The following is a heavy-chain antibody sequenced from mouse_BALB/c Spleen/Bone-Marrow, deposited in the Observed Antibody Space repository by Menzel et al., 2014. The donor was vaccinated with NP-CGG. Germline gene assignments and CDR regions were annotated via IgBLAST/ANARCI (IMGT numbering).Heavy chain of an antibody. CDR1: GFNIKDYY. V-gene: IGHV14-4*02. J-gene: IGHJ2*01. Sequence: EVQLQQSGAELVRSGASVKLSCTTSGFNIKDYYMHWVKQRPEQGLEWIGWIDPENGDTEYVPKFQGKATMTADTSSNTAYLQLSSLTSEDTAVYYCNAHITTVSYWGQGTTLTVSS. CDR2: IDPENGDT. D-gene: IGHD1-1*01. CDR3: NAHITTVSY.